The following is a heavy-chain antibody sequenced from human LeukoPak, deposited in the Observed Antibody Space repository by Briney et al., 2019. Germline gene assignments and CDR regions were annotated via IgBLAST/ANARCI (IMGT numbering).Heavy chain of an antibody. CDR3: AREGMITFGGVIAALRAFDI. CDR2: IYHTGST. V-gene: IGHV4-4*08. Sequence: PSETLSLTCTVSGGSISNYFWSWIRQPPGKGLEWIAYIYHTGSTNYNPSLESRVTMSVDTSKNQFSLKLSSVTAADTAVYYCAREGMITFGGVIAALRAFDIWGQGTMVTVSS. D-gene: IGHD3-16*02. J-gene: IGHJ3*02. CDR1: GGSISNYF.